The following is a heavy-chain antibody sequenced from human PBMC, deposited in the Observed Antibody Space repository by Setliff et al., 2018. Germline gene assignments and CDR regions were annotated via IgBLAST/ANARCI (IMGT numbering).Heavy chain of an antibody. D-gene: IGHD5-18*01. J-gene: IGHJ6*02. V-gene: IGHV4-59*02. CDR2: IYHNGNT. CDR3: ARDRTAYSYGLDV. CDR1: GGSVSPYF. Sequence: PSETLSLTCTVSGGSVSPYFWSWIRQPPGKGLQWIGYIYHNGNTNFNPSLKSRVNMFIDTSKNQFALNLKSVTAADTAVYYCARDRTAYSYGLDVWGQGTTVTVSS.